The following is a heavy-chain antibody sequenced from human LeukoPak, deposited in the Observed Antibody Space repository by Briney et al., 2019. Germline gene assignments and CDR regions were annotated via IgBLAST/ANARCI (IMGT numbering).Heavy chain of an antibody. CDR3: ARAVFTIFGVVQTFDY. CDR2: ISAYNGNT. D-gene: IGHD3-3*01. Sequence: AASVKVSCKASGYTFTSYGISWVRQAPGQGLEWTGWISAYNGNTNYAQKLQGRVTMTTDTSTSTAYMELRSLRSDDTAVYYCARAVFTIFGVVQTFDYWGQGTLVTVSS. J-gene: IGHJ4*02. CDR1: GYTFTSYG. V-gene: IGHV1-18*01.